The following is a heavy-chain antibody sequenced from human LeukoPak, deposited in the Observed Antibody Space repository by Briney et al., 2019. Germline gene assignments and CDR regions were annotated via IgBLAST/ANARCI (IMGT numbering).Heavy chain of an antibody. Sequence: GGSLRLSCAASGFTFSSYSMNWVCQAPGKGLEWVSSISSSSSYIYYADSVKGRFTISRDNAKNSLYLQMNSLRAEDTAVYYCARDRKGRDGYNDAYWGQGTLVTVSS. V-gene: IGHV3-21*01. CDR2: ISSSSSYI. CDR3: ARDRKGRDGYNDAY. J-gene: IGHJ4*02. D-gene: IGHD5-24*01. CDR1: GFTFSSYS.